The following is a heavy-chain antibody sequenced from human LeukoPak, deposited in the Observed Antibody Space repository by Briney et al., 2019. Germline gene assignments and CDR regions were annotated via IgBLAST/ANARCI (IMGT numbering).Heavy chain of an antibody. Sequence: SQTLSLTCTVSGGSISSGSYYWSWIRQPAGKGLEWIGRIYTSGSTNYNPSLKSRVTISVDTSNNQFSLKLSSVTAADTAVYYCARDVTGTTSDYWGQGTLVPVSS. CDR2: IYTSGST. D-gene: IGHD1-7*01. J-gene: IGHJ4*02. CDR3: ARDVTGTTSDY. CDR1: GGSISSGSYY. V-gene: IGHV4-61*02.